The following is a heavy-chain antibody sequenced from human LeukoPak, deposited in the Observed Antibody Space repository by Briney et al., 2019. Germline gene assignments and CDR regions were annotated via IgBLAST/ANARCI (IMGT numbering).Heavy chain of an antibody. Sequence: GASVKVSCKASGGTFSSYAISWVRQAPGQGLEWMGRIIPILGIANYAQKFQGRVTITTDESTSTAYMELSSLRSEDTAVYYCARGLQQLDYFDYWGQGTLVTVSS. J-gene: IGHJ4*02. CDR1: GGTFSSYA. CDR3: ARGLQQLDYFDY. V-gene: IGHV1-69*04. CDR2: IIPILGIA. D-gene: IGHD6-13*01.